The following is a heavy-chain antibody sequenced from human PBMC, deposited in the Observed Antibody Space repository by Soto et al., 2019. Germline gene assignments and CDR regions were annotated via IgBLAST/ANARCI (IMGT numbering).Heavy chain of an antibody. CDR3: ASSRDDFWSGYYKY. CDR2: ISYDGSNK. D-gene: IGHD3-3*01. V-gene: IGHV3-30-3*01. Sequence: QVQLVESGGGVVQPGRSLRLSCAASGFTFSSYAMHWVRQAPGKGLEWVAVISYDGSNKYYADSVKGRFTISRDNSKNTLYLQMNSLRAEDTAVYYCASSRDDFWSGYYKYWGQGTLVTVSS. J-gene: IGHJ4*02. CDR1: GFTFSSYA.